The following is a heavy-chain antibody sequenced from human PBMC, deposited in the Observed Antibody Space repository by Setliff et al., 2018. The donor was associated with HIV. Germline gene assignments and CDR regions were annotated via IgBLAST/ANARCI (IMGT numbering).Heavy chain of an antibody. CDR3: ARFDDNGYWVDL. Sequence: SETLSLTCAVSGYSISSGYYWGWIRQPPGKGLEWIGSLFYGGSTHYTPSLKSRVSISVDTSKNQFSLRLSSVTAADTAVYYCARFDDNGYWVDLWGQGTLVTVSS. J-gene: IGHJ4*02. D-gene: IGHD3-22*01. CDR1: GYSISSGYY. V-gene: IGHV4-38-2*01. CDR2: LFYGGST.